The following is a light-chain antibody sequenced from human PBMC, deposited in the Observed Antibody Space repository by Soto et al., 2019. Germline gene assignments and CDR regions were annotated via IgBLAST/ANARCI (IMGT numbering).Light chain of an antibody. J-gene: IGKJ1*01. CDR1: QDVGRY. Sequence: AIRMTQSPSSLSASAGDRVAIACRASQDVGRYLAWYQQKPGQAPKLLIYGASTLQSGVPSRFSGGGSGTDFTLTSSCLQSEDFATYYCQHYKHYPWTFGQGTKVEIK. CDR3: QHYKHYPWT. CDR2: GAS. V-gene: IGKV1-8*01.